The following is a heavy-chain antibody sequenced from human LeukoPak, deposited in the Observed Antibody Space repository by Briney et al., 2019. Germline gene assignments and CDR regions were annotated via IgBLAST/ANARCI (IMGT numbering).Heavy chain of an antibody. D-gene: IGHD3-22*01. Sequence: GGSLRLSCAASGFTFSNNAMSWVRQAPGKGLEWVSGIEGSGDATHYADSVKGRFTISRDTSKNTLYLQMNSLRAEDTAVYYCANNYYDSSGYPNLPDAWGQGTLVTVSS. CDR1: GFTFSNNA. CDR2: IEGSGDAT. CDR3: ANNYYDSSGYPNLPDA. J-gene: IGHJ4*02. V-gene: IGHV3-23*01.